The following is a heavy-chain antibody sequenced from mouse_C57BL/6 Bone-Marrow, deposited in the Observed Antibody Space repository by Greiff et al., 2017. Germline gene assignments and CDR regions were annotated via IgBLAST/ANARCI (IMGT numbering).Heavy chain of an antibody. J-gene: IGHJ1*03. CDR3: GRWDVYYWYFDD. D-gene: IGHD4-1*01. CDR2: IYPGRGTT. Sequence: QVQLQQPGAELVKPGASVKMSCKASGYTFTSYWITWVQQRPGPGLAWIGDIYPGRGTTNYNEKFKSKATLTVDTSSSTAYMQLSSLTSEVSAVYCCGRWDVYYWYFDDWGKGTTVTVSS. V-gene: IGHV1-55*01. CDR1: GYTFTSYW.